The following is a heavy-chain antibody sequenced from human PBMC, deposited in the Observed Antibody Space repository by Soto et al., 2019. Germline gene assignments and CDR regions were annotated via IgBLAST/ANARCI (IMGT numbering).Heavy chain of an antibody. V-gene: IGHV6-1*01. D-gene: IGHD3-10*01. J-gene: IGHJ4*02. Sequence: PSQTLSLTCAISGDSVSSNLFAWNWIRQSPSRGLEWLGRTYYKSKWYFDYAESVKRRISISPDTSKNQFSLQLNSVSPEDAAVYYCARDSQSVRGVQIAVGNFDQWGQGTMVTVSS. CDR1: GDSVSSNLFA. CDR2: TYYKSKWYF. CDR3: ARDSQSVRGVQIAVGNFDQ.